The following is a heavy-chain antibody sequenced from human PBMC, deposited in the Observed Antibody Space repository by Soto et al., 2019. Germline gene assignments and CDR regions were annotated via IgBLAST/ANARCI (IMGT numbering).Heavy chain of an antibody. Sequence: EVQLVESGGGLVQPGGSLRLSCAASGFTFSSYWMHWVRQAPGKGLVWVSRINSDGSSTSYADSVKGRFTISRDNAKKTLYLQMNSLRAEDTAVYYCTRGNYYDSSVNGKVDYWGQGTLVTVSS. D-gene: IGHD3-22*01. J-gene: IGHJ4*02. CDR2: INSDGSST. V-gene: IGHV3-74*01. CDR3: TRGNYYDSSVNGKVDY. CDR1: GFTFSSYW.